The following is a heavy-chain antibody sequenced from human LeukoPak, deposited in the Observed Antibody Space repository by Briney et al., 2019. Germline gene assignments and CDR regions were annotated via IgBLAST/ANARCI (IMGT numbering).Heavy chain of an antibody. V-gene: IGHV3-23*01. Sequence: GGSLRLSCAASGFTFSSYAMSWVRQAPGKGLEWVSAISGSGGSTYYADSVKGRFTISRDNSKNTLYLQMNSLRAEDTAVYYCANVASYSSSWYYFDYWGQGTLVTVSS. CDR1: GFTFSSYA. D-gene: IGHD6-13*01. J-gene: IGHJ4*02. CDR3: ANVASYSSSWYYFDY. CDR2: ISGSGGST.